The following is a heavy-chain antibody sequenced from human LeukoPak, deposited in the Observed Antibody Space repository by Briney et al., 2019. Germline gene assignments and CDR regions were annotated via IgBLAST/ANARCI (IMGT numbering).Heavy chain of an antibody. CDR1: GASITNSDW. CDR2: INHSGST. CDR3: ARGSSSGWSYFDY. J-gene: IGHJ4*02. D-gene: IGHD6-19*01. Sequence: SETLSLTCSVSGASITNSDWWTWIRPPPGKGLEWIGEINHSGSTNYNPSLKSRVTISVDTSKNQFSLKLSSVTAADTAVYYCARGSSSGWSYFDYWGQGTLVTVSS. V-gene: IGHV4-4*02.